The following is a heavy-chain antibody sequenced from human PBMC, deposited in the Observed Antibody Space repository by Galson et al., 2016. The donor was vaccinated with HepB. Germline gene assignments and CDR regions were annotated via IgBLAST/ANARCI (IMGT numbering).Heavy chain of an antibody. V-gene: IGHV1-18*04. CDR2: ISANSGNT. D-gene: IGHD5-24*01. CDR3: ARDVQFRFDY. J-gene: IGHJ4*02. CDR1: GYRLPTYG. Sequence: SCKASGYRLPTYGISWVRQAPGQGLEWLGWISANSGNTRYAEKFQDRVTMTRDTSASSVYMDLRSLRSDDTAVYYCARDVQFRFDYWGQGTLVTVAS.